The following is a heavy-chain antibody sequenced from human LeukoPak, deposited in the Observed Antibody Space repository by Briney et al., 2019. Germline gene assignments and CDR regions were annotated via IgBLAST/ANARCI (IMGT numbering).Heavy chain of an antibody. V-gene: IGHV4-59*01. CDR1: GGSISTYY. Sequence: SDTLSLTCTVSGGSISTYYWNWIRQPPGKGLEWIGYIYYSESTNYNPSLTGRVTVSVDTSKNQFSLKLSSVTAADTAVYYCAREYNYYDSSGWDAFEIWGQGTMVTVSS. J-gene: IGHJ3*02. CDR2: IYYSEST. D-gene: IGHD3-22*01. CDR3: AREYNYYDSSGWDAFEI.